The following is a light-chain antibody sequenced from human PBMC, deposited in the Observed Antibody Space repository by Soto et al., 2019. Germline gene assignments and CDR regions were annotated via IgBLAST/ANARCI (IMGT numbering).Light chain of an antibody. CDR2: SNN. CDR3: AAWDDSLNGVV. V-gene: IGLV1-44*01. Sequence: QSVLTQPPSASGTPGQRVTISCSGSSSNIGSNTVNWYQQLPGTAPKLLIYSNNQRPSGVPDRFSGSKSGTSASLAISGLQSEDEADYYWAAWDDSLNGVVFGGGTKRTVL. CDR1: SSNIGSNT. J-gene: IGLJ2*01.